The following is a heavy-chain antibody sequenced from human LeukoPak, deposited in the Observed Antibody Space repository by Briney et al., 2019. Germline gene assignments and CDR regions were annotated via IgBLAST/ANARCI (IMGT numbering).Heavy chain of an antibody. CDR1: GFTFDDYA. V-gene: IGHV3-43D*03. CDR3: AKDMGYCTNGVCYPSIDY. Sequence: GGSLRLSCAASGFTFDDYATHWVRQAPGKGLEWVSLISWDGGSTYYADSVKGRFTISRDNSKNSLYLQMNSLRAEDTALYYCAKDMGYCTNGVCYPSIDYWGQGTLVTVSS. J-gene: IGHJ4*02. CDR2: ISWDGGST. D-gene: IGHD2-8*01.